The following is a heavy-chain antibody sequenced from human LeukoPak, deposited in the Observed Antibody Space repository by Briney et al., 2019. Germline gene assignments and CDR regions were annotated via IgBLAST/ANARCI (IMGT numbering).Heavy chain of an antibody. Sequence: EASVKVSCKASGGTFSSYAISWVRQAPGQGLEWMGGIIPIFGTANYAQKFQGRVTITADESTSTAYMELSSLRSEDTAVYYCAREGSSGGLDAFDIWGQGTMVTVSS. CDR2: IIPIFGTA. V-gene: IGHV1-69*13. CDR1: GGTFSSYA. J-gene: IGHJ3*02. CDR3: AREGSSGGLDAFDI. D-gene: IGHD6-25*01.